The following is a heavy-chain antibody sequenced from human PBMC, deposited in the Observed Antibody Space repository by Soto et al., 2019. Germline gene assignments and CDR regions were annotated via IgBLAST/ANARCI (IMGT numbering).Heavy chain of an antibody. Sequence: GGSLRLSCAASGFSFSKAWMSWVRLTPGKGLEWVSYISSSSSTIYYADSVKGRFTISRDNAKNSLYLQMNSLTDEDTAVYYCEGDGPNYYDSNVEYWGQGTLVTVSS. CDR2: ISSSSSTI. CDR3: EGDGPNYYDSNVEY. J-gene: IGHJ4*02. D-gene: IGHD3-22*01. V-gene: IGHV3-48*02. CDR1: GFSFSKAW.